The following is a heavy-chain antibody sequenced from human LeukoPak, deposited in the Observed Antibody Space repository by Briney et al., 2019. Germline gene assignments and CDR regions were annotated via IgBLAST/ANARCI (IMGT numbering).Heavy chain of an antibody. Sequence: SETLSLTCAVYGGSFSGYYWSWIRQPPGKGLEWIGEINHSGSTNYNPSLKSRVTISVDTSKNQFSLKLSSVTAADTAVYYCARALFYSSGWYAFDPWGQGTLVTVSS. V-gene: IGHV4-34*01. CDR2: INHSGST. D-gene: IGHD6-19*01. CDR1: GGSFSGYY. J-gene: IGHJ5*02. CDR3: ARALFYSSGWYAFDP.